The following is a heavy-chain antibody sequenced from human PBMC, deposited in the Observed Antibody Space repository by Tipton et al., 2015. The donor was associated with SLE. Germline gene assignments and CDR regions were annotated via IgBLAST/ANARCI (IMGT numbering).Heavy chain of an antibody. Sequence: GSLRLSCAASGFTFSSYSMNWVRQAPGKGLEWVSSISSSSSYIYYADSVKGRFTISRDNAKNSLYLQMNSLRAEDTAVYYCAREGYSSSPGYGMDVWGQGTTVTVSS. CDR1: GFTFSSYS. V-gene: IGHV3-21*01. CDR2: ISSSSSYI. J-gene: IGHJ6*02. CDR3: AREGYSSSPGYGMDV. D-gene: IGHD6-6*01.